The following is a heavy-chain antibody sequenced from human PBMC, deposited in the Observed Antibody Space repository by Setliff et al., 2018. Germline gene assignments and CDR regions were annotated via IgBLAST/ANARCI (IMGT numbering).Heavy chain of an antibody. CDR1: GFTFDDYT. D-gene: IGHD3-10*01. CDR2: VEWNGGGT. J-gene: IGHJ4*02. V-gene: IGHV3-20*04. CDR3: ATARRGYQYGSESLFDD. Sequence: GGSLRLSCEASGFTFDDYTMHWVRQAPGKGLEWVSGVEWNGGGTRYADSVKGRFTISRDNAKNSLYLQMSSLRTDDTALYYCATARRGYQYGSESLFDDWGQGTLVTVSS.